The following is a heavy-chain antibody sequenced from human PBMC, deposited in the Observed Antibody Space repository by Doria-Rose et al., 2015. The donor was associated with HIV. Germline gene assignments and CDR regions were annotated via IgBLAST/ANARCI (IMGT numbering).Heavy chain of an antibody. V-gene: IGHV3-9*01. D-gene: IGHD3-3*01. J-gene: IGHJ6*03. CDR3: AKAPIIGPKYYFYMDV. CDR2: ISWDSGAK. Sequence: EVQLVQSGGGLVQPGRSLRLSCVGSGFSFESYAMHWVRLAPGKGLEWVAGISWDSGAKGNADSVAGRFTISRGNAKKSVYLEMRSLRPEDTAFYYCAKAPIIGPKYYFYMDVWGKGTSVTVSS. CDR1: GFSFESYA.